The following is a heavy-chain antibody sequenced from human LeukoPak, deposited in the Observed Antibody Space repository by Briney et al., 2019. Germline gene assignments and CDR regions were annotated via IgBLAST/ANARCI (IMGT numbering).Heavy chain of an antibody. J-gene: IGHJ6*02. CDR3: AREVAAGTNPINYYYYGMDV. CDR1: GYTFTGYY. V-gene: IGHV1-2*04. CDR2: INPNSGGT. Sequence: APVKVSCKASGYTFTGYYMHWVRQAPGQGLEWMGWINPNSGGTNYAQKFQGWVTMTRDTSISTAYMELSRLRSDDTAVYYCAREVAAGTNPINYYYYGMDVWGQGTTVTVSS. D-gene: IGHD6-19*01.